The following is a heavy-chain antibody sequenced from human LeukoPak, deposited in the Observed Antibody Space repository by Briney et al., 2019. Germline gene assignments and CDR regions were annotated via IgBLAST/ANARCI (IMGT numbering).Heavy chain of an antibody. CDR2: MNPNSGNK. D-gene: IGHD6-19*01. J-gene: IGHJ6*03. CDR3: ATSPQWRGDYYYMNV. Sequence: VASVTVSCTSSGYSFTNFDINWVRQATGQGLEWMGWMNPNSGNKGYAQKFQGRVTMTMNTSITTAYMELSSLKSEDTAAYYWATSPQWRGDYYYMNVWGRGTTVTVSS. V-gene: IGHV1-8*01. CDR1: GYSFTNFD.